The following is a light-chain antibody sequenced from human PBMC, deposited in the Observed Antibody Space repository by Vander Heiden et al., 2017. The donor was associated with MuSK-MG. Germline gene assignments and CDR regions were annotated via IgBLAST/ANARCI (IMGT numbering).Light chain of an antibody. J-gene: IGLJ3*02. Sequence: QSALTQPASVSGSPGQSITISCSGTSSDVGSYNLVSWYQQHPGKAPIVMMYEVSERPSGVSDRFSGSKSGKTASLTISGLQAEDEADYYCCSPAGGRTVVFGGGTKLTVL. CDR3: CSPAGGRTVV. V-gene: IGLV2-23*02. CDR1: SSDVGSYNL. CDR2: EVS.